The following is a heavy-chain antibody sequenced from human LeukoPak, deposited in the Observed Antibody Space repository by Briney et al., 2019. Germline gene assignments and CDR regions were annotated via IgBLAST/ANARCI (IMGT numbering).Heavy chain of an antibody. CDR1: RFTSSPSA. J-gene: IGHJ5*02. Sequence: GGSLRLSRVAPRFTSSPSAGYYVSQAPGKGLAWVSLIHFDGNVKNYADSVKGRFTISRDNSKNTLYLQTKSVRPEDTAVYFCVQDAGIIFPIAFDLWGLGTLVTVSS. CDR2: IHFDGNVK. CDR3: VQDAGIIFPIAFDL. D-gene: IGHD2-21*01. V-gene: IGHV3-30*02.